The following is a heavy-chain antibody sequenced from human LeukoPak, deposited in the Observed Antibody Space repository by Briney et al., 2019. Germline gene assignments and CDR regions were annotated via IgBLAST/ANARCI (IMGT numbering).Heavy chain of an antibody. CDR2: ISHGGAAHDSVTT. J-gene: IGHJ3*02. Sequence: SSETLSLTCTVSGGSISSYYWSWIRQPPGKGLEWIGSISHGGAAHDSVTTFYNPSLKSRVTMSVDTSKNQFSLRLTSVTTADTALYFCANRLLRSGTGAFDIWGQGTVVIVSS. V-gene: IGHV4-59*04. D-gene: IGHD1-1*01. CDR1: GGSISSYY. CDR3: ANRLLRSGTGAFDI.